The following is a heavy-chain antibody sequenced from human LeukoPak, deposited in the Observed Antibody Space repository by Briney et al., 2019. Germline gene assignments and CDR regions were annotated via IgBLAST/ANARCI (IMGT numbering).Heavy chain of an antibody. CDR3: ARVRGSFSLDY. J-gene: IGHJ4*02. CDR2: MNQDGSEK. V-gene: IGHV3-7*01. D-gene: IGHD1-26*01. CDR1: GFTFSGYW. Sequence: GGSLRLSCVASGFTFSGYWMRWVRQAPGKGLECVANMNQDGSEKYYVDSVKGRFTIFRDNAKNSLALQMNSLRAEDTAVYYCARVRGSFSLDYWGQGTLVSVSS.